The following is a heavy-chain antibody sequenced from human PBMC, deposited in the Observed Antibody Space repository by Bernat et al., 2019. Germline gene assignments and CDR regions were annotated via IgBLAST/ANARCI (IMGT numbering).Heavy chain of an antibody. V-gene: IGHV3-73*01. CDR3: TGGSFYYFDY. CDR1: GFTFSGSA. CDR2: IRSKANSYAT. Sequence: EVQLVESGGGLVQPGGSLKLSCAASGFTFSGSAMHWVRQASGKGLEWVGRIRSKANSYATAYAASVKGRFTISRDDSKNTAYLQMNSLKTADTAVYYCTGGSFYYFDYWGQGTLVTVSS. J-gene: IGHJ4*02. D-gene: IGHD3-16*01.